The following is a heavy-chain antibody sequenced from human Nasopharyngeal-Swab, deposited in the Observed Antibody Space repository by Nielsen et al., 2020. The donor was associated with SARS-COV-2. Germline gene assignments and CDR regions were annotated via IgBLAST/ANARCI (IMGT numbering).Heavy chain of an antibody. CDR1: GGSFTTYS. CDR2: INHIGST. D-gene: IGHD4-17*01. Sequence: SETLSLTCAVYGGSFTTYSRIWIRQPPGKGLEWIGKINHIGSTNYNTYNPSLNSRVTISLATSKNQFSLTLTSVTAADTAIYFRARGRYYGDYDYWGQGALVTVSS. V-gene: IGHV4-34*01. J-gene: IGHJ4*02. CDR3: ARGRYYGDYDY.